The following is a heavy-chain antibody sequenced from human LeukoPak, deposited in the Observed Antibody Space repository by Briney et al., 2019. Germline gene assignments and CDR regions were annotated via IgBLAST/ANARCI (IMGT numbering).Heavy chain of an antibody. CDR3: ARGLELGYCSGASCYIWFDP. D-gene: IGHD2-2*02. V-gene: IGHV4-34*01. Sequence: SETLSLTCVVSGGSFSGYYWSWIRQPPGKGLEWIGEIDHGGRTNYSPSLKSRVTISVDTSKNQFSLNLSSVTAADTAVYYCARGLELGYCSGASCYIWFDPWGQGTLVTVSS. CDR2: IDHGGRT. CDR1: GGSFSGYY. J-gene: IGHJ5*02.